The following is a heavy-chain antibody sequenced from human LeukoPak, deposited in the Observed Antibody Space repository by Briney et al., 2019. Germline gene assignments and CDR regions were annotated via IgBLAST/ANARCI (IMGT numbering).Heavy chain of an antibody. D-gene: IGHD6-6*01. CDR2: IISGGTT. Sequence: GRSLRLSCAVSGFTFSSYAMSWVRQAPGKGLEWVSAIISGGTTFYADSVRGRFTISRDNSKNTLYLQMNSLRAEDTAVYYCAKDGLAARLAYWGQGTLVTVSS. CDR1: GFTFSSYA. V-gene: IGHV3-23*01. CDR3: AKDGLAARLAY. J-gene: IGHJ4*02.